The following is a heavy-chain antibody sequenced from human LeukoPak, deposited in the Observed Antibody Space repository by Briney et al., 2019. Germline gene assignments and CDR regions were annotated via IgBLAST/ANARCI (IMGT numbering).Heavy chain of an antibody. J-gene: IGHJ4*02. CDR3: ARVSFGSYPYYFDY. CDR1: GYTFTSYD. CDR2: MNPNSGNT. D-gene: IGHD1-26*01. V-gene: IGHV1-8*01. Sequence: ASVKVSCKASGYTFTSYDINWVRQATGQGLEWMGWMNPNSGNTGYAQKFQGRVTMTRDTSISTAYMELSRLRSDDTAVYYCARVSFGSYPYYFDYWGQGTLVTVSS.